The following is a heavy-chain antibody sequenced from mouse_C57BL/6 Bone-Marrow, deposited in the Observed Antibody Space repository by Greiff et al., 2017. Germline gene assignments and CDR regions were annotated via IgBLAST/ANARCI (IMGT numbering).Heavy chain of an antibody. CDR1: GYTFTSYW. CDR3: ARYDYGRDYYAMDY. V-gene: IGHV1-55*01. Sequence: VQLQESGAELVKPGASVKMSCKASGYTFTSYWITWVKQRPGQGLDWIGDIYPGSGSTNYNEKFKSKATLTVATSSSTAYMQLSSLTSEDSAVYYCARYDYGRDYYAMDYWGQGTSVTVSS. J-gene: IGHJ4*01. CDR2: IYPGSGST. D-gene: IGHD2-4*01.